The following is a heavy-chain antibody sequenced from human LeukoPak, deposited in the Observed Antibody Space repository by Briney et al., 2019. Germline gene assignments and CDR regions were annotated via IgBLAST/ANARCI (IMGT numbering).Heavy chain of an antibody. CDR1: GYTFTGYG. CDR2: IGGYNGNT. D-gene: IGHD3-10*01. J-gene: IGHJ4*02. CDR3: ARDLDGSGSYYTDY. Sequence: AASVKVSCKASGYTFTGYGISWVRQAPGQGPEWMGCIGGYNGNTNYAQKLQGRVTMTTDTSTSTAYMELRSLRSDDTAVYYCARDLDGSGSYYTDYWGQGTLVTVS. V-gene: IGHV1-18*01.